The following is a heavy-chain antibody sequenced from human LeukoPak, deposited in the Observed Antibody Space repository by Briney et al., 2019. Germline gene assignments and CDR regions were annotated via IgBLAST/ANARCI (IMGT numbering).Heavy chain of an antibody. V-gene: IGHV5-51*01. J-gene: IGHJ3*02. CDR3: ARHRLDCSGGSCYSSAFDI. D-gene: IGHD2-15*01. CDR2: IYPGDSDT. CDR1: GYSFTNYW. Sequence: GESLKISCKGSGYSFTNYWIGWVRQMPGKGLEWMGIIYPGDSDTTYSPSFQGQVTISAGKSISTAYLQWSSLKASDTAMYYCARHRLDCSGGSCYSSAFDIWGQGTMVTVSS.